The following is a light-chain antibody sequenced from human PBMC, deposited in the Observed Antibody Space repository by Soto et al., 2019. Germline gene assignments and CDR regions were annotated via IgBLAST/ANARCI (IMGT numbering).Light chain of an antibody. CDR1: QAISTW. V-gene: IGKV1D-12*01. CDR3: QQANSFPRT. Sequence: DIQMTQSPSSVSASVGDRVTITCRASQAISTWLAWYQQKPGKAPKLLIYAASNLQTGVPSRFSGSVSGTDVTLTISSLQPEDFATYYCQQANSFPRTYGQGTKVEIK. CDR2: AAS. J-gene: IGKJ1*01.